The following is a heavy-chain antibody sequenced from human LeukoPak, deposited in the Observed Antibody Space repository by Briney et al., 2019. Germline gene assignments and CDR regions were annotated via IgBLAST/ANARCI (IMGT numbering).Heavy chain of an antibody. CDR2: ISSSSSYI. D-gene: IGHD6-13*01. J-gene: IGHJ4*02. Sequence: GGSLRLSCAASGFTFSSSTMNWVRQAPGKGLEWVSSISSSSSYIYYADSVKGRFTISRDNAKNSLYLQMNSLRAEDTAVYYCARVAAGYYFDYWGQGTLVTVSS. V-gene: IGHV3-21*01. CDR1: GFTFSSST. CDR3: ARVAAGYYFDY.